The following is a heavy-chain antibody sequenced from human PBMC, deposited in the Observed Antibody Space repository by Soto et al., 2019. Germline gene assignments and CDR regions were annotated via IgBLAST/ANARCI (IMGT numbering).Heavy chain of an antibody. D-gene: IGHD4-17*01. J-gene: IGHJ4*02. CDR3: AREEFFMTTVTNVYFDY. CDR2: IYYSGST. CDR1: GGSISSGGYY. Sequence: TLSLTCTVSGGSISSGGYYWSWIRQHPGKGLEWIGYIYYSGSTYYNPSLKSRVTISVDTSKNQFSLKLSSVTAADTAVYYCAREEFFMTTVTNVYFDYWGQGTLVTVSS. V-gene: IGHV4-31*03.